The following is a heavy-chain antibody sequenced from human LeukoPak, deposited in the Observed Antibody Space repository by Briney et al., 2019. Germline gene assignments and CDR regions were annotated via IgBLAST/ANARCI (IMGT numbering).Heavy chain of an antibody. V-gene: IGHV4-59*01. D-gene: IGHD3/OR15-3a*01. J-gene: IGHJ4*02. CDR1: GGSINNDY. CDR2: ISHSGST. CDR3: VRENRDRTGYYGPFDS. Sequence: NPSETLSLTCTVSGGSINNDYWSWTWIRQPPGKGLEWIGFISHSGSTKYSPSLKSRVTISVDTSNNQFSLKLTSVTAADTAIYYCVRENRDRTGYYGPFDSWGQGTLVTVSS.